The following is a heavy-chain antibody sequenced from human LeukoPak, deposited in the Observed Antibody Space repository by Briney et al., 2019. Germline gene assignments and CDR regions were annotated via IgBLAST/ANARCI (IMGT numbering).Heavy chain of an antibody. J-gene: IGHJ3*02. Sequence: GGSLRLSCAASGFTFSSYAMSWVRQAPGKGLEWVSAISGSGGSTYYADSVKGRFTISRDNSKNTLYLQMNSLRAEDTAVYYCARDRYHWSGYYDAFDIWGQGTMVTVSS. CDR2: ISGSGGST. D-gene: IGHD3-3*01. CDR1: GFTFSSYA. V-gene: IGHV3-23*01. CDR3: ARDRYHWSGYYDAFDI.